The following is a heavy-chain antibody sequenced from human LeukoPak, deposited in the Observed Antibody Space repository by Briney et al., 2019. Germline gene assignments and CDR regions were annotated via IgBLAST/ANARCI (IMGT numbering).Heavy chain of an antibody. Sequence: GGTLRLSCAASGFTFSSHGMSWVRQAPGKGLEWVSGIVGGAGGTYYADSVKGRFTISRDNSKNTLYLQMNSLRAEDTAVYYCAKGKPIGTIDYWGQGTLVTVSS. J-gene: IGHJ4*02. CDR2: IVGGAGGT. CDR3: AKGKPIGTIDY. V-gene: IGHV3-23*01. CDR1: GFTFSSHG.